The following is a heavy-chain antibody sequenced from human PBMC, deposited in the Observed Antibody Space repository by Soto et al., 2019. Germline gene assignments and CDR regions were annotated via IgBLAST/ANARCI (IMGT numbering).Heavy chain of an antibody. CDR2: IWYDGSNK. CDR3: ARVDPGGNSGGGAFDI. J-gene: IGHJ3*02. V-gene: IGHV3-33*01. Sequence: QVQLVESGGGVVQPGRSLRLSCAASGFTFSSYGMHWVRQAPGKGLEWVAVIWYDGSNKYYADSVKGRFTISRDNSKNTLYLQMNSLRAEDTAVYYCARVDPGGNSGGGAFDIWGQGTMVTVSS. D-gene: IGHD2-21*02. CDR1: GFTFSSYG.